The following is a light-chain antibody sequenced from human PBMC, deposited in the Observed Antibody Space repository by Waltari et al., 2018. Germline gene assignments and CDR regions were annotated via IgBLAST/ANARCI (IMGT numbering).Light chain of an antibody. J-gene: IGKJ1*01. CDR3: QQYYSTPRT. V-gene: IGKV4-1*01. CDR2: WAS. Sequence: SQSVLYSSNNKNYLAWYQQKPGQPPKLLIYWASTRESGVPDRFSGSGSGTDFTLTISSLQAEDVAVYYCQQYYSTPRTFGQGTKVEIK. CDR1: QSVLYSSNNKNY.